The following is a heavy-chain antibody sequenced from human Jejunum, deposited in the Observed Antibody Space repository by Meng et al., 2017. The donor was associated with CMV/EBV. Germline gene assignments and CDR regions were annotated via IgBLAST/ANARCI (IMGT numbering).Heavy chain of an antibody. Sequence: GYTFTRYDIGWVRQAPGQGLEWMGWISTNNGNTKFAQKLQGRVTLITDTSTSTAYMELRSLRSDDTAVYYCARVRDDILTGYVSDYWGQGTLVTVSS. V-gene: IGHV1-18*04. CDR1: GYTFTRYD. D-gene: IGHD3-9*01. J-gene: IGHJ4*02. CDR2: ISTNNGNT. CDR3: ARVRDDILTGYVSDY.